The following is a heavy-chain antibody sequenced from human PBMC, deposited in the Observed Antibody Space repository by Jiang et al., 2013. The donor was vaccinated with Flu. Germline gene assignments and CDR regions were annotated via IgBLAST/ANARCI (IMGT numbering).Heavy chain of an antibody. V-gene: IGHV4-39*01. Sequence: TCSVSGGSISSSNYYWVSDPPAPRKGLEWIGSIYDSVTTYYNPSLKSRVTISVDTSKNQFSLKLSSVTAADTAVYYCARGPGGSAAGRYFDYWGQGTPGHR. CDR3: ARGPGGSAAGRYFDY. CDR2: IYDSVTT. D-gene: IGHD6-13*01. J-gene: IGHJ4*02. CDR1: GGSISSSNYY.